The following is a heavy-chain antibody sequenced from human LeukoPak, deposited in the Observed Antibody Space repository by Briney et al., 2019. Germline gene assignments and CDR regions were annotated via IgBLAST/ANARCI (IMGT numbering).Heavy chain of an antibody. D-gene: IGHD2-21*02. CDR3: ARGGAFCGGDCYRDY. CDR2: FDPEDGET. Sequence: ASVKVSCKVPGYTLTELSMHWVRQAPGKGLEWMGGFDPEDGETIYAQKFQGRVTMTEDTSTDTAYMELSSLRSEDTAVYYCARGGAFCGGDCYRDYWGQGTLVTVSS. V-gene: IGHV1-24*01. CDR1: GYTLTELS. J-gene: IGHJ4*02.